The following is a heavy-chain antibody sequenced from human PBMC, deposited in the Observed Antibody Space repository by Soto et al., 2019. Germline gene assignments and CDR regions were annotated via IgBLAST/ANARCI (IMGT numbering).Heavy chain of an antibody. CDR1: GGTFSSYA. J-gene: IGHJ5*02. V-gene: IGHV1-69*05. CDR2: IIPIFGTA. D-gene: IGHD2-15*01. Sequence: SVKVSCKASGGTFSSYAISWVRQAPGQGLEWMGGIIPIFGTANYAQKFQGRVTMTTDTSTSTAYMELRCLRSDDTAVYYCARVRPEYCSGGSCYSDNWFDPWGQGTLVTVSS. CDR3: ARVRPEYCSGGSCYSDNWFDP.